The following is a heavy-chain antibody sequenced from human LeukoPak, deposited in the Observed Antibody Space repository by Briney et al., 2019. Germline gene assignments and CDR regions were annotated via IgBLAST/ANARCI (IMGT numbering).Heavy chain of an antibody. J-gene: IGHJ4*02. CDR1: GYTFTAHY. D-gene: IGHD4-23*01. V-gene: IGHV1-2*02. CDR2: INPNNGGT. CDR3: ARYPYGGNSVYFDY. Sequence: ASVKVSCKASGYTFTAHYMQWVRQAPGQGLEWMGWINPNNGGTNYAQKFQGRVPMTRDTSISTAYMELSSLRSDDTAMYYCARYPYGGNSVYFDYWGQGTLLIVSS.